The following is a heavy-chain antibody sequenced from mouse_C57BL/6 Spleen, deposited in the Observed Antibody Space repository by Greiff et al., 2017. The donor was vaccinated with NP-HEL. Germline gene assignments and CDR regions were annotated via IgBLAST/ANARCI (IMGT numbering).Heavy chain of an antibody. J-gene: IGHJ1*03. Sequence: VQLQQPGAELVKPGASVKLSCKASGYTFTSYWMQWVKQRPGQGLEWIGEIDPSDSYTNYNQKFKGKATLTVDTSSSTAYMQLSSLTSEDSAVYYCARWGAYYGSSYRYFDVWGTGTTVTVSS. V-gene: IGHV1-50*01. CDR2: IDPSDSYT. CDR1: GYTFTSYW. D-gene: IGHD1-1*01. CDR3: ARWGAYYGSSYRYFDV.